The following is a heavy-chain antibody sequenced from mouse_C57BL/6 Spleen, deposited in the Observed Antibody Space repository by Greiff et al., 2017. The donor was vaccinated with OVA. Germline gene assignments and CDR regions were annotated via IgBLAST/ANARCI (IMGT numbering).Heavy chain of an antibody. Sequence: VKLQQPGAELVRPGSSVKLSCKASGYTFTSYWMHWVKQRPIQGLEWIGNIDPSDSETHYNQKFKDKATLTVDKSSSTAYMQLSSLTSEDSAVYYCARSFHWEGAMDYWGQGTSVTVSS. J-gene: IGHJ4*01. V-gene: IGHV1-52*01. CDR1: GYTFTSYW. CDR2: IDPSDSET. D-gene: IGHD4-1*01. CDR3: ARSFHWEGAMDY.